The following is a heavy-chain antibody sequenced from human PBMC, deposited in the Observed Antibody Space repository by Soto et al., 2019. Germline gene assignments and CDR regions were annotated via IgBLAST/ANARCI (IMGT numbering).Heavy chain of an antibody. CDR3: ARAGWEGAKPASGGCDI. J-gene: IGHJ3*02. D-gene: IGHD1-26*01. CDR1: GFTFSSYW. Sequence: EVQLVESGGGLVQPGGSLRLSCAASGFTFSSYWMSWVRQAPGKGLVWVANIKQDGSEKYYVDSVKGRFTISSDNAKNSLDLQMNSLRAEDTAVYYCARAGWEGAKPASGGCDIGGQGTMVTVSS. V-gene: IGHV3-7*03. CDR2: IKQDGSEK.